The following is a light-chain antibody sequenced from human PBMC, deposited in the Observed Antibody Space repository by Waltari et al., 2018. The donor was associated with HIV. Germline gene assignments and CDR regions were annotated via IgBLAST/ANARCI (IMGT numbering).Light chain of an antibody. Sequence: DIVMTQSPLSLPVTPGEPASISCGSSESLLHSNGYNSLNWYLQNPCQYPQLLIYLGSNRASGVPYRFSGSGSGTDFTLKISRVEVEDVGVYYCMQVLQTPLTFGGGTKVEIK. V-gene: IGKV2-28*01. CDR1: ESLLHSNGYNS. CDR2: LGS. CDR3: MQVLQTPLT. J-gene: IGKJ4*01.